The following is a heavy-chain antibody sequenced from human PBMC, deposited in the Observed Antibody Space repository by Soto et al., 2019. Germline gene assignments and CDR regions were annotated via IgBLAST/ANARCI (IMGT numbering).Heavy chain of an antibody. J-gene: IGHJ6*02. CDR3: PTRRDASYSYYGMDV. Sequence: EVQLLESGGGLVQPGGSLRLSCAASGFTFSTYAMTWVRQAPGKGLEWVSGISGSGDNAYYADSLKGRFTISRDNSKNTLFLQMNSLRAEDTAVYYCPTRRDASYSYYGMDVWGQGTTVTVSS. D-gene: IGHD2-2*01. CDR1: GFTFSTYA. CDR2: ISGSGDNA. V-gene: IGHV3-23*01.